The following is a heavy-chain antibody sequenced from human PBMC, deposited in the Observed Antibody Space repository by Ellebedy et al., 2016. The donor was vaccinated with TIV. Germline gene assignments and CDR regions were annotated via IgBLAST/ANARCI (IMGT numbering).Heavy chain of an antibody. CDR3: ARHRSQYYYDSSGYSPLDY. CDR2: IYPGDSDT. J-gene: IGHJ4*02. Sequence: KVSXKGSGYSFTSYWIGWVRQMPGKGLEWMGIIYPGDSDTRYSPSFQGQVTISADKSISTAYLQWSSLKASDTAMYYCARHRSQYYYDSSGYSPLDYWGQGTLVTVSS. CDR1: GYSFTSYW. V-gene: IGHV5-51*01. D-gene: IGHD3-22*01.